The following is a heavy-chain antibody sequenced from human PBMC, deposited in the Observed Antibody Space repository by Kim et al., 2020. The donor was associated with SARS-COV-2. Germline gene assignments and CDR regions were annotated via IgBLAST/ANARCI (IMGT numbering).Heavy chain of an antibody. V-gene: IGHV1-18*01. CDR1: GYTFTNYG. J-gene: IGHJ6*02. D-gene: IGHD1-1*01. CDR2: ISTYSGDT. Sequence: ASVKVSCRTSGYTFTNYGINWVRQAPGQGLEWMGWISTYSGDTKYAQKFQGRVTMTTDTPTRTGYMELRSLRSDDTAIYYCARELNWSVFYYFYAMDVWGQGTTVTVSS. CDR3: ARELNWSVFYYFYAMDV.